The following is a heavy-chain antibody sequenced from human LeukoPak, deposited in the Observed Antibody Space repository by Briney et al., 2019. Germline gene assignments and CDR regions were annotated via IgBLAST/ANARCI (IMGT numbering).Heavy chain of an antibody. J-gene: IGHJ6*03. CDR2: IIPIFGTA. D-gene: IGHD3-10*01. CDR3: ARSATYHGSGSYLFVGVDYYYYMDV. CDR1: GGTFSSYA. Sequence: SVKVSCKASGGTFSSYAISWVRQAPGQGLEWMGGIIPIFGTANYAQKFQGRVTITADESTSTAYMELSSLRSEDTAVYYCARSATYHGSGSYLFVGVDYYYYMDVWGKGTTVTISS. V-gene: IGHV1-69*13.